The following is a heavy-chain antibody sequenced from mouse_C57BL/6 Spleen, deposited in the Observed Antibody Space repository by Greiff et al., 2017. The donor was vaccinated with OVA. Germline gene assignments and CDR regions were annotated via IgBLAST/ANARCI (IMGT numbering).Heavy chain of an antibody. CDR3: ARGDYYGPWFAY. V-gene: IGHV3-1*01. Sequence: DVQLQESGPGMVKPSQSLSLTCTVTGYSITSGYDWHWIRHFPGNKLEWMGYISYSGSTNYNPSLKSRISITHDTSKNHFFLKLNSVTTEDTATYYCARGDYYGPWFAYWGQGTLVTVSA. CDR2: ISYSGST. D-gene: IGHD1-1*01. CDR1: GYSITSGYD. J-gene: IGHJ3*01.